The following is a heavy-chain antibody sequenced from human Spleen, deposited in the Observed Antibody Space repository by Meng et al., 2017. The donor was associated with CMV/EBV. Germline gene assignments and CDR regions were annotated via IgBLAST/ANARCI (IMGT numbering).Heavy chain of an antibody. CDR3: ASQPRSDYYFDY. Sequence: LSLTCAASGFTFSSYWMHWVRQAPGKGLVWVSRINSDGSSTNYADSVKGRFTISRDNAKNTLYLQMNSLRAEDTAVYYCASQPRSDYYFDYWGQGTLVTVSS. V-gene: IGHV3-74*01. D-gene: IGHD1-14*01. J-gene: IGHJ4*02. CDR2: INSDGSST. CDR1: GFTFSSYW.